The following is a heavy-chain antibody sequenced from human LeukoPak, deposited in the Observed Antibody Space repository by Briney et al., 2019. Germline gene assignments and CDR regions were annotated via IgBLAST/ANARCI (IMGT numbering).Heavy chain of an antibody. Sequence: SETLSLTCTVSGGSISSYYWSWIRQPPGKGLEWIGYIYYSGSTNYNPSLKSRVTISVDTSKNQFSLKLSSVTAADTAVYYYARGSGSYLYYYYYMDVWGKGTTVTVSS. CDR3: ARGSGSYLYYYYYMDV. D-gene: IGHD1-26*01. V-gene: IGHV4-59*01. J-gene: IGHJ6*03. CDR2: IYYSGST. CDR1: GGSISSYY.